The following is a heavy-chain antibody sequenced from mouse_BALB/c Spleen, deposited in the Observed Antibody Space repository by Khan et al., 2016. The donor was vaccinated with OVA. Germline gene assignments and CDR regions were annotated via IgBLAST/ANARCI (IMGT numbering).Heavy chain of an antibody. CDR2: ISYSGVT. Sequence: EVKLQESGPGLVKPSQSLSLTCTVSGFSITSCYACSWIRQLAGNKLGWMGYISYSGVTSYTPSFKGRICITRDTSTNQFFLQLNSVTTEDTATYYGEKGNSYEYYFDYWGQGTTLTVSA. CDR1: GFSITSCYA. V-gene: IGHV3-2*02. J-gene: IGHJ2*01. D-gene: IGHD1-1*01. CDR3: EKGNSYEYYFDY.